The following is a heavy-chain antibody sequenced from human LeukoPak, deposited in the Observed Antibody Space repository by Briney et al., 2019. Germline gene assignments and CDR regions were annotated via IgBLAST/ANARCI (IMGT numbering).Heavy chain of an antibody. CDR3: ARGLYYYGSGSYYNVNNAFDI. CDR1: GGSISSYY. J-gene: IGHJ3*02. V-gene: IGHV4-59*01. D-gene: IGHD3-10*01. Sequence: SETLSLTCTVSGGSISSYYWSWIRQPPGKGLEWIGYIYYSGSTNYNPSLKSRVTISVDTSKNQFSLKLSSVTAADTAVYYCARGLYYYGSGSYYNVNNAFDIWGQGTMVTVSS. CDR2: IYYSGST.